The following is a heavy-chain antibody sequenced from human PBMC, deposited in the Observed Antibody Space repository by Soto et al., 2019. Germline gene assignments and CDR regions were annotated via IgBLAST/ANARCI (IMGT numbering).Heavy chain of an antibody. Sequence: ASVKVSRKASGYTFTSYAMHWVRQAPGQRLEWMGWINAGNDNTKYSQKFQGRVTITRDTSASTVYMELSSLSSEDTAVYYCARVGQYYYGMDVWGQGTTVTVSS. J-gene: IGHJ6*02. CDR2: INAGNDNT. V-gene: IGHV1-3*01. CDR1: GYTFTSYA. CDR3: ARVGQYYYGMDV. D-gene: IGHD3-10*01.